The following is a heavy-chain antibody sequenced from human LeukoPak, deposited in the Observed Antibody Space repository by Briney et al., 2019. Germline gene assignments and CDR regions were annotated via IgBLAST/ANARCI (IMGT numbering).Heavy chain of an antibody. D-gene: IGHD4-11*01. V-gene: IGHV1-2*02. CDR1: GYGFSDVY. Sequence: GSVSVSCKASGYGFSDVYFNWVRQAPRKGVEWMGWINPHSGATNYAQRFQGRVSLDASFDPAYMELSRLTSDDTAVYYCATSSTVTHTRDPWGQGTLVTVSS. CDR3: ATSSTVTHTRDP. CDR2: INPHSGAT. J-gene: IGHJ5*02.